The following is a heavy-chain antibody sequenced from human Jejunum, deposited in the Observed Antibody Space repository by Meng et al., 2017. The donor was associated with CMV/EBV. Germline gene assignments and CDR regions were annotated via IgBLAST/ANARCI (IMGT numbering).Heavy chain of an antibody. J-gene: IGHJ6*02. V-gene: IGHV3-33*01. D-gene: IGHD5-12*01. CDR2: MMYDGTNG. CDR3: TRESGYLI. Sequence: SCAAAGFTFSNYGMHWVRQAPGKGLEWVSYMMYDGTNGYYADSVKGRFTISKDDSKNTLYLQMNSLRVEDTAVYYCTRESGYLIWGQGTTVTVSS. CDR1: GFTFSNYG.